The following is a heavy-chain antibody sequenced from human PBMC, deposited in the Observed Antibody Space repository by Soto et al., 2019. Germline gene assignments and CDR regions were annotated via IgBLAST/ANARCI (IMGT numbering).Heavy chain of an antibody. V-gene: IGHV5-51*01. Sequence: GESLQISCRGSGYSFYNYWIGWARQMPGKGLEWMGIIYPGDSTTTYSPSWQGQVTFSADKSIDTAYLQWTSLKASDTAIYYCARLSTNNFTLYWGQGTQVTVSS. CDR2: IYPGDSTT. CDR3: ARLSTNNFTLY. D-gene: IGHD1-20*01. J-gene: IGHJ4*02. CDR1: GYSFYNYW.